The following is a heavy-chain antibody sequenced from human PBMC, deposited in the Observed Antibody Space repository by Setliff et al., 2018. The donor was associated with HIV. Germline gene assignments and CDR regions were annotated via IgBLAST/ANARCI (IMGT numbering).Heavy chain of an antibody. CDR1: GGSFSGYY. CDR2: ANHSGST. D-gene: IGHD4-4*01. J-gene: IGHJ4*02. V-gene: IGHV4-34*01. Sequence: SETLSLPCAVYGGSFSGYYWSWIRQTPGKGLEWIGEANHSGSTNYNPSLKSRVSISVDTSKNQFSLKLHSVTAADTAVYYCVRAGAGQQLVDYWGLGTLVTVSS. CDR3: VRAGAGQQLVDY.